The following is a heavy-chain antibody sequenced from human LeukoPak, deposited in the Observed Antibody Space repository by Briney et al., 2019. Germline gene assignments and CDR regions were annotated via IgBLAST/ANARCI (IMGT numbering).Heavy chain of an antibody. CDR2: ISSSSSYS. CDR3: ARDAQWLVPEGYYYYMDV. CDR1: GFAFSRYN. V-gene: IGHV3-21*01. J-gene: IGHJ6*03. D-gene: IGHD6-19*01. Sequence: PGGSLRLSCEGSGFAFSRYNMNWFRQAPGEGLERVSSISSSSSYSFYADSVKGRFTISRDNAKNSLYLQMNSLRAEDTAVYYCARDAQWLVPEGYYYYMDVWGKGTTVTVSS.